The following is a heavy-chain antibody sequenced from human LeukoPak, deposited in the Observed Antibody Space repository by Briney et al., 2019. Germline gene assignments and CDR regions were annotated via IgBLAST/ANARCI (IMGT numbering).Heavy chain of an antibody. V-gene: IGHV4-61*08. CDR2: IYYIGST. Sequence: SETLSLTCTVSGGSISSGGYYWSWIRQPPGKGLEWIGYIYYIGSTNYNPSLKSRVTISVDTSKNQFSLKLRSVTAADTAVYYCARGKTGKLRPGMDVWGKGTTVTVSS. CDR3: ARGKTGKLRPGMDV. CDR1: GGSISSGGYY. J-gene: IGHJ6*04. D-gene: IGHD3-3*01.